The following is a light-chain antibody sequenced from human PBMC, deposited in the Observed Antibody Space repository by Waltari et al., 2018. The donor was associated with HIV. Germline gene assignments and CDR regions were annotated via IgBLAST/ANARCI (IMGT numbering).Light chain of an antibody. CDR2: GPS. CDR3: QQYGGSALFT. CDR1: QSVSRNY. J-gene: IGKJ3*01. V-gene: IGKV3-20*01. Sequence: ELVLTQSPGTVSLSPGERATLSCRASQSVSRNYVAWYQHKPGQAPRLLIYGPSNRAAGIPDRFIGSGSGTDFTLTISRLEPEDFAVYYCQQYGGSALFTFGPGTKVEIK.